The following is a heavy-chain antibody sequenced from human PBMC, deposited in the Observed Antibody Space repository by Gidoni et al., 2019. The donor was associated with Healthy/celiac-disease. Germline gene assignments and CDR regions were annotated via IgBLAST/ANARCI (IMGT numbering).Heavy chain of an antibody. CDR3: TRMTTVTTDDY. J-gene: IGHJ4*02. CDR1: GFTFSGSA. D-gene: IGHD4-17*01. Sequence: ELQLVESGGGLVQPGGSLKLPCAASGFTFSGSAMHWVRQASGKGLEWVGRIRSKANSYATAYAASVKGRFTISRDDSKNTAYLQMNSLKTEDTAVYYCTRMTTVTTDDYWGQGTLVTVSS. CDR2: IRSKANSYAT. V-gene: IGHV3-73*01.